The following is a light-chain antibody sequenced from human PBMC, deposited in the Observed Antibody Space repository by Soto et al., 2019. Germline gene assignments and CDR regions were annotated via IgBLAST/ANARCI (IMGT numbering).Light chain of an antibody. CDR1: QSVSGY. J-gene: IGKJ4*01. CDR3: HQRSNWPST. CDR2: DAS. Sequence: EIVLTQSPATLSLSPGERATLSCRASQSVSGYLAWYQQKPGQAPRLLMYDASNRATGIPARFSGSGSGTDFTLTISSLKPEDFAVYYCHQRSNWPSTFGGGTKVEIK. V-gene: IGKV3-11*01.